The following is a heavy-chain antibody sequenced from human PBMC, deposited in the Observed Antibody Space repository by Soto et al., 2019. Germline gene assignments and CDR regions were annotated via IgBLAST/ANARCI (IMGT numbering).Heavy chain of an antibody. V-gene: IGHV3-73*01. J-gene: IGHJ4*02. CDR3: TRLAYKEFDY. D-gene: IGHD1-1*01. Sequence: GSLRLSCAASGFTLSGSAMHWVRQASGKGLEWVGRIRSKANSYATAYAASVKGRFTISRDDSKNTAYLQMNSLKTEGTAVYYCTRLAYKEFDYWGQGTLVTVSS. CDR1: GFTLSGSA. CDR2: IRSKANSYAT.